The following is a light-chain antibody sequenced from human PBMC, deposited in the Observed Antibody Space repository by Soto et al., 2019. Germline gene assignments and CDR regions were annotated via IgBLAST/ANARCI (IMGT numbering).Light chain of an antibody. V-gene: IGLV2-11*01. CDR3: CSYAGSYTLV. CDR1: SSDVGGYNY. J-gene: IGLJ1*01. Sequence: QSALTQPRSVSGSPGQSVTISCTGTSSDVGGYNYVSWYQQHPGKAPKLMIYDDSKRPSGVPDRFSGSKPGNTASLTISGLQAEDEADYYCCSYAGSYTLVFGTGTKVTVL. CDR2: DDS.